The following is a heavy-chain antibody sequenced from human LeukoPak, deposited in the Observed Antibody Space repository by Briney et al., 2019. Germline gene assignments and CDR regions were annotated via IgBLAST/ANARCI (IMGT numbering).Heavy chain of an antibody. CDR3: AGYSSSWYINWFDP. J-gene: IGHJ5*02. CDR2: ISAYNGNT. V-gene: IGHV1-18*01. CDR1: GYTFTSYG. D-gene: IGHD6-13*01. Sequence: GASVKVSCKASGYTFTSYGISWVRQAPGQGLEWMGWISAYNGNTNYAQKLQGRGTITTDESTSTAYMELSSLRSEDTAVYYCAGYSSSWYINWFDPWGQGTLVTVSS.